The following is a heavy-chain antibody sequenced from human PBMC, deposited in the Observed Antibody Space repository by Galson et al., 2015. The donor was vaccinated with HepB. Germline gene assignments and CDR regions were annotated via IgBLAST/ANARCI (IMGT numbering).Heavy chain of an antibody. CDR3: ARNNGYCGGDCYLEYFQH. J-gene: IGHJ1*01. CDR2: ISAYNGNT. V-gene: IGHV1-18*01. D-gene: IGHD2-21*02. CDR1: GYTFTSYG. Sequence: SVKVSCKASGYTFTSYGISWVRQAPGQGLEWMGWISAYNGNTNYAQKLQGRVTMTTDTSTSTAYMELRSLRSDDTAVYYCARNNGYCGGDCYLEYFQHWGQGTLVTVSS.